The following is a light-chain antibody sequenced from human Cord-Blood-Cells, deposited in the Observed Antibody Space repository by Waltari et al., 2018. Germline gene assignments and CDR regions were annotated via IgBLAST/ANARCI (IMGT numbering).Light chain of an antibody. V-gene: IGLV4-69*01. CDR1: SGHSSYA. Sequence: QLVLTQSPSASASLGASVKLTCTLSSGHSSYAIAWHQQQPEKGPRYLMKLKSDGSHSKGDGLPDCFSGSSAGAERYLTISSLQSEDDADYYCQTWGTGNWVFGGGTKLTVL. J-gene: IGLJ3*02. CDR3: QTWGTGNWV. CDR2: LKSDGSH.